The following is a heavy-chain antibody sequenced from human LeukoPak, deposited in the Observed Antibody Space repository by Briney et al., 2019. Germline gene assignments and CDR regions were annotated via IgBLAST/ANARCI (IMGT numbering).Heavy chain of an antibody. CDR2: ISGSGDRT. CDR1: GFTFSSYA. CDR3: ARGPASTSNEAFDI. V-gene: IGHV3-23*01. Sequence: GGSLRLSCAASGFTFSSYAMSWVRQAPGKGLEWVSPISGSGDRTYYADSVRGRFTISRDNSKNTLYLQMNSLRAEDTAVYYCARGPASTSNEAFDIWGQGTMVTVSS. J-gene: IGHJ3*02. D-gene: IGHD2-2*01.